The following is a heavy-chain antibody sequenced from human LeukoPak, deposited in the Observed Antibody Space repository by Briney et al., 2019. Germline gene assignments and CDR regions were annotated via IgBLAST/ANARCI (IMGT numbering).Heavy chain of an antibody. CDR1: GFTFSSYW. V-gene: IGHV3-74*01. Sequence: GGSLRLSCAASGFTFSSYWMHWVRQAPGKGLVWVSRISSDGSSTTYADSVKGRFTISRDNAKNTLYLQMNSLRAEDTAVYYCDGGTGWVSNLGGGQGTLVIVSS. J-gene: IGHJ4*02. CDR3: DGGTGWVSNLG. CDR2: ISSDGSST. D-gene: IGHD6-19*01.